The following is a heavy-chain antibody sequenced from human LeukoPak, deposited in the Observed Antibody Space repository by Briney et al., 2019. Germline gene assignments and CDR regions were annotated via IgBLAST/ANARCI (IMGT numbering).Heavy chain of an antibody. CDR2: IYYSGST. CDR3: AREDAEWELGTAFDI. J-gene: IGHJ3*02. Sequence: SQTLSLTCTVSGGSISSGDYYWRWIRQPPGKGLEWIGYIYYSGSTYYNPSLKSRVTISVDTSKNQFSLKLSSVTAADTAVYYCAREDAEWELGTAFDIWGQGTMVTVSS. D-gene: IGHD1-26*01. V-gene: IGHV4-30-4*08. CDR1: GGSISSGDYY.